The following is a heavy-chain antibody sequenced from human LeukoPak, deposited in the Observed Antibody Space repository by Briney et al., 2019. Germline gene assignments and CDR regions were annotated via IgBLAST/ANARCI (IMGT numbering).Heavy chain of an antibody. CDR2: ISSSSSYI. D-gene: IGHD3-22*01. J-gene: IGHJ4*02. CDR3: ARDHPPSSYYDSSGHRDYFDS. CDR1: GFTFSSYW. Sequence: GGSLRLSCAASGFTFSSYWMSWVRQAPGKGLEWVSSISSSSSYIYYADSVKGRFTISRDNAKNSLYLQMNSLRAEDTAVYYCARDHPPSSYYDSSGHRDYFDSWGQGTLVTVSS. V-gene: IGHV3-21*01.